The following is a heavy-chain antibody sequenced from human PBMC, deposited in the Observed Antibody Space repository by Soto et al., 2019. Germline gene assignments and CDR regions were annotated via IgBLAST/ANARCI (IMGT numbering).Heavy chain of an antibody. Sequence: VQLQESGPGLVKPSQTLSLTCTVSGGSISSGGYYWSWIRQHPGKGLEWIGYIYYSGSTYYNPSLKSRVTISVDTSKNQFSLKLSSVTAADTAVYYCARTVVVAATSDAFDIWGQGTMVTVSS. CDR3: ARTVVVAATSDAFDI. V-gene: IGHV4-31*03. J-gene: IGHJ3*02. D-gene: IGHD2-15*01. CDR2: IYYSGST. CDR1: GGSISSGGYY.